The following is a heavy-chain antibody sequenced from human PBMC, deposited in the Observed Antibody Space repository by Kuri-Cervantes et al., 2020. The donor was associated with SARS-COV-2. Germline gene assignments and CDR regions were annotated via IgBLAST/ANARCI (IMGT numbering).Heavy chain of an antibody. CDR3: ARQDSGYFDY. CDR1: GGSFSGYY. V-gene: IGHV4-34*01. Sequence: SETLSLTCAVYGGSFSGYYWSWIRQPPGKGLEWIGEINHSGSTNYNPSLKSRVTISVDTSKNQFSLKLSSVTAADTAVYYCARQDSGYFDYWGQGTTVTVSS. D-gene: IGHD1-26*01. J-gene: IGHJ4*02. CDR2: INHSGST.